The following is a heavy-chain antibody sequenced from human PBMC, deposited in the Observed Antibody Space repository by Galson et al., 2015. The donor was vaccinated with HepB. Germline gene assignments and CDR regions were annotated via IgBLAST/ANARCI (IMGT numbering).Heavy chain of an antibody. Sequence: LRLSCAASGFTVSSNYMSWVRQAPGKGLEWVSVIYSGGSTYYADSVKGRFTISRDNSKNTLYLQMNSLRAEDTAVYYCARDKKVVVPAATYYYGMDVWGQGTTVTVSS. CDR3: ARDKKVVVPAATYYYGMDV. J-gene: IGHJ6*02. CDR2: IYSGGST. CDR1: GFTVSSNY. V-gene: IGHV3-53*01. D-gene: IGHD2-2*01.